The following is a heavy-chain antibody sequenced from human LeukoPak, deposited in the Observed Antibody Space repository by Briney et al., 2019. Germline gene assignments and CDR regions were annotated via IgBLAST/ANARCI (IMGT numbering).Heavy chain of an antibody. CDR3: ARWSSRIAAAGTPFDY. CDR2: ISAYNGNT. V-gene: IGHV1-18*01. D-gene: IGHD6-13*01. CDR1: GYTFTSYG. J-gene: IGHJ4*03. Sequence: GASVKVSCKASGYTFTSYGISWVRQAPGQGLEWMGWISAYNGNTNYAQKLQGRVTMTTDTSTSTAYMELRSLRSDDTAVYYCARWSSRIAAAGTPFDYWGQGTMVTVSS.